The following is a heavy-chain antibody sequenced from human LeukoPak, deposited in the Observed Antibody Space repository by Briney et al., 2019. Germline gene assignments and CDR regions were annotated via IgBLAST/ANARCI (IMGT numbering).Heavy chain of an antibody. CDR2: IYYSGST. CDR1: GGSISSYY. CDR3: ARRSFFDGNYFDY. V-gene: IGHV4-59*01. J-gene: IGHJ4*02. Sequence: SETLSLTCTVSGGSISSYYWSWIRQPPGKGLEWVGYIYYSGSTNYNPSLKSRVTISVDTSKNQFSLKLSSVTAADTAVYYCARRSFFDGNYFDYWGQGTLVTVSS. D-gene: IGHD2-15*01.